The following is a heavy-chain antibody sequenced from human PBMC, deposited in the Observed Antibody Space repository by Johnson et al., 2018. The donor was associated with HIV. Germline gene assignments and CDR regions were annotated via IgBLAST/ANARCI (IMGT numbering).Heavy chain of an antibody. CDR3: ARGVGSTTVDALDI. CDR2: IYSGGST. D-gene: IGHD1-26*01. Sequence: VQLVESGGGVVQPGRSLRLSCAASGFTFSSYAMHWVRQAPGKGLEWVAVIYSGGSTYYADSVKGRFTISRDNSKNTLYLQMNSLRADDTALYYCARGVGSTTVDALDIWGQGTMVTVSS. J-gene: IGHJ3*02. CDR1: GFTFSSYA. V-gene: IGHV3-66*01.